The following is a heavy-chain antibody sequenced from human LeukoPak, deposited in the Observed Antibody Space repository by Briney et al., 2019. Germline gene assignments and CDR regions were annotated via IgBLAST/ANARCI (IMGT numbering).Heavy chain of an antibody. D-gene: IGHD4-17*01. V-gene: IGHV3-7*03. J-gene: IGHJ2*01. Sequence: GGSLRLSCAASGFTFSSYWMSWVRQAPGKGLEWVANIKQDGSEKYYVDSVKGRFTISRENAKNSLYLQMNSLRAEDTAVYYCARARRATVTTLYWYFDLWGRGTLVTVSS. CDR1: GFTFSSYW. CDR3: ARARRATVTTLYWYFDL. CDR2: IKQDGSEK.